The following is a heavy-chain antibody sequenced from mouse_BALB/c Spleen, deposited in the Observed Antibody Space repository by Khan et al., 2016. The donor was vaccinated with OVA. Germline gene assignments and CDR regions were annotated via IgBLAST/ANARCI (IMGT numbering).Heavy chain of an antibody. CDR2: ISDGSNTI. D-gene: IGHD2-3*01. V-gene: IGHV5-17*02. CDR1: GFTFSGFG. J-gene: IGHJ2*01. Sequence: EVELVESGGGLVQTGGSRKLSCAASGFTFSGFGMHWVRQTPEKGLEWVAYISDGSNTIYYADTVKGRFTISRDNPKNTLFLQMTSLRSEDTAMYYCARTGYYYFAYWGQGTTLTVSS. CDR3: ARTGYYYFAY.